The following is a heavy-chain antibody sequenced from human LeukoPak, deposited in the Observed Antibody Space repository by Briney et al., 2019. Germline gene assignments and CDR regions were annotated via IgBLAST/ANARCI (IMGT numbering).Heavy chain of an antibody. J-gene: IGHJ4*02. CDR3: ARMAELRFLGEPRSFDY. D-gene: IGHD3-3*01. CDR2: INPSGGST. V-gene: IGHV1-46*01. Sequence: ASVKVSCKASGYTFTSYYMHWVRQAPGQGLERMGIINPSGGSTSYAQKFQGRVTMTRDTSTSTVYMELSSLRSEDTAVYYCARMAELRFLGEPRSFDYWGQGTLVTVSS. CDR1: GYTFTSYY.